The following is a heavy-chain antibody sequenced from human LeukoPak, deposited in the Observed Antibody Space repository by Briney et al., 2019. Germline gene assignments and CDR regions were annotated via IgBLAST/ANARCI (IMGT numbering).Heavy chain of an antibody. CDR3: ARDVLLWFGESYYYYGMDV. D-gene: IGHD3-10*01. Sequence: SVKVSCKASGGTFSSYAISWVRQAPGQGLELMGGIIPIFGTANYAQKFQGRVTITADKSTSTAYMELSSLRSEDTAVYYCARDVLLWFGESYYYYGMDVWGKGTTVTVSS. V-gene: IGHV1-69*06. J-gene: IGHJ6*04. CDR2: IIPIFGTA. CDR1: GGTFSSYA.